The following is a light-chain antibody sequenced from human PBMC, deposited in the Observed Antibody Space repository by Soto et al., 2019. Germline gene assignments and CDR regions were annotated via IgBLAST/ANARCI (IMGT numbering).Light chain of an antibody. CDR3: SSYTSSSTLRV. J-gene: IGLJ1*01. Sequence: QSVLTQPASVSGSPGQSITISCTGTSSDVGGYNYVSWYQQHPGIAPKLMIYDVSNRPSGVSNRFSGSKSGNTASLTISGLQAEDEADYYCSSYTSSSTLRVFGTGTKLTVL. CDR1: SSDVGGYNY. CDR2: DVS. V-gene: IGLV2-14*01.